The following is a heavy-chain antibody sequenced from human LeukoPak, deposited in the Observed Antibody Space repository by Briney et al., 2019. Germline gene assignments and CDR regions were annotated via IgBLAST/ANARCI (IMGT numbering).Heavy chain of an antibody. V-gene: IGHV3-23*01. CDR1: GFTFSSYA. CDR3: AKAAYIAVAGKYYFDY. D-gene: IGHD6-19*01. J-gene: IGHJ4*02. CDR2: ISGSGGRT. Sequence: PGGSLRLSCAASGFTFSSYAMSWVRQAPGKGLEWVSAISGSGGRTYYADSVKGRLTISRDNSKNTLYLQMNSLRAEDTAVYYCAKAAYIAVAGKYYFDYWGQGTLVTVSS.